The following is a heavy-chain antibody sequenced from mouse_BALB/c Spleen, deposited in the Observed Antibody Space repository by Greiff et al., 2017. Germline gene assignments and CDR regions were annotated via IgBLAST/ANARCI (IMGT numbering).Heavy chain of an antibody. Sequence: VQLQQSGPELVKPGDSVKISCKASGYSFTGYFMNWVMQSHGKSLEWIGRINPYNGDTFYNQKFKGKATLTVDKSSSTVHMELRSLASADSAVYYCAREDYDVYSFAYGGQGTLGTVSA. CDR1: GYSFTGYF. J-gene: IGHJ3*01. CDR3: AREDYDVYSFAY. V-gene: IGHV1-20*01. CDR2: INPYNGDT. D-gene: IGHD2-3*01.